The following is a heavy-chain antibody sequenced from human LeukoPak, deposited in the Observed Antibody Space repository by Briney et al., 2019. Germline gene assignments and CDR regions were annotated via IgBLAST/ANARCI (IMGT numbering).Heavy chain of an antibody. CDR1: GYTFTSYA. D-gene: IGHD6-13*01. J-gene: IGHJ4*02. CDR3: ARVISSSWSGHPYYFDY. Sequence: ASVKVSCKASGYTFTSYAMHWVRQAPGQRLEWMGWINAGNGNTKYSQKFQGRVTMTRNTSISTAYMELSSLRSEDTAVYYCARVISSSWSGHPYYFDYWGQGTLVTVSS. V-gene: IGHV1-3*01. CDR2: INAGNGNT.